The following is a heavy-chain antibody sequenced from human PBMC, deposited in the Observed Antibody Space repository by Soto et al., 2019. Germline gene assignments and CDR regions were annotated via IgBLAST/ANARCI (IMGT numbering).Heavy chain of an antibody. D-gene: IGHD3-16*01. Sequence: QVQLVESGGGVVQPGRSLRLSCAASGFIFSSSGMHWVRQAPGKGLEWVALISYDGTNKYYADSVKGRFTISRDNSKNTLYLQMSSLRAEDTAVYYCAKWRGSYGMYYYYGIDVWGQGTTVTVSS. V-gene: IGHV3-30*18. CDR3: AKWRGSYGMYYYYGIDV. CDR1: GFIFSSSG. CDR2: ISYDGTNK. J-gene: IGHJ6*02.